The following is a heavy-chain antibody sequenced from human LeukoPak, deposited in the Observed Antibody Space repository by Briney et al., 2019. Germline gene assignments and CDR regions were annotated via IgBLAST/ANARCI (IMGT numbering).Heavy chain of an antibody. CDR3: SRVVLRFSANWFDP. CDR2: IYSSGST. D-gene: IGHD3-3*01. Sequence: ASGTLSLTCTVSGGSISSGSYYWSWIGQPAGKGLEWIGRIYSSGSTNYNPSLKSRVTISVHTPKNQSSLKLSSVTAADTAVYYCSRVVLRFSANWFDPWGQGTLVTVPS. J-gene: IGHJ5*02. V-gene: IGHV4-61*02. CDR1: GGSISSGSYY.